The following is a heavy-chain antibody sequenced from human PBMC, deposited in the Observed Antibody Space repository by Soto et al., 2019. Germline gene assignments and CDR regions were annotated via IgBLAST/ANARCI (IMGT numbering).Heavy chain of an antibody. D-gene: IGHD4-17*01. J-gene: IGHJ6*01. Sequence: LRLSCTASGFTFNHYAMSWVRQAPGKGLEWVSAVSGRGGSTKYADSVKGRFIISRDNSNSTLYLQMDSLRGEDTAVYYCAKDSTVTTSLYFYYYGFDVWGQGTTVTVSS. CDR3: AKDSTVTTSLYFYYYGFDV. CDR1: GFTFNHYA. V-gene: IGHV3-23*01. CDR2: VSGRGGST.